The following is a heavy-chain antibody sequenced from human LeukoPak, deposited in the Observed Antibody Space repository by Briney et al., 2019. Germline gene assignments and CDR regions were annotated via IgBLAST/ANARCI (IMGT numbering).Heavy chain of an antibody. V-gene: IGHV3-20*04. CDR1: GFTFDDYG. CDR3: ARDRVAVAGRYNWFDP. CDR2: INWNGGST. D-gene: IGHD6-19*01. J-gene: IGHJ5*02. Sequence: PGGSLRLSCAASGFTFDDYGMSWVRQAPGKGLEWVSGINWNGGSTGYADSVKGRFTISRGNAKNSLYLQMNSLRAEDTALYYCARDRVAVAGRYNWFDPWGQGTLVTVSS.